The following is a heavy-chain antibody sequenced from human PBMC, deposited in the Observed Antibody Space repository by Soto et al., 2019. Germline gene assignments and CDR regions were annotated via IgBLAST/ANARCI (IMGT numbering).Heavy chain of an antibody. CDR3: ASLGITGTDFDN. CDR1: GYTLTELS. Sequence: ASVKVSCKVSGYTLTELSMHWVRQAPGKGLEWMGGFDPEDGETIYAQKFQGRVTMTEDTSTDTAYMELSSLRSEDTAVYYCASLGITGTDFDNWGQETLVTVSS. CDR2: FDPEDGET. J-gene: IGHJ4*02. D-gene: IGHD1-20*01. V-gene: IGHV1-24*01.